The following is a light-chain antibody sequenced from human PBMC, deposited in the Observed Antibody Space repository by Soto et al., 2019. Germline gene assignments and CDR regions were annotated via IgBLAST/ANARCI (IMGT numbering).Light chain of an antibody. CDR1: QSVISNY. V-gene: IGKV3-20*01. J-gene: IGKJ2*01. Sequence: EIVLTQSPGTLSLSPGESAILSCRASQSVISNYLAWYQQKPGQAPRLLIYGASSRATGVPNRFSGSGSGTDFTLTISSLEPEDFAVYYCHQYGLSPRHPFGQGTKLEIK. CDR2: GAS. CDR3: HQYGLSPRHP.